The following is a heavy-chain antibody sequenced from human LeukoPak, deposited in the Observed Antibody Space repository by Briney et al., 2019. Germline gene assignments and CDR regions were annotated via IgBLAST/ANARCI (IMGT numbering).Heavy chain of an antibody. CDR1: GYFFSNYW. Sequence: GESLKISCKAFGYFFSNYWIGWARQMPGKGLEWMGIIYAGDSDTRYSPSFQGQVTISVDKSITTAYLQWNSLKASDSAIYYCARHSTSHSSDAFDIWGQGTLVIVSS. D-gene: IGHD6-6*01. CDR2: IYAGDSDT. CDR3: ARHSTSHSSDAFDI. J-gene: IGHJ3*02. V-gene: IGHV5-51*01.